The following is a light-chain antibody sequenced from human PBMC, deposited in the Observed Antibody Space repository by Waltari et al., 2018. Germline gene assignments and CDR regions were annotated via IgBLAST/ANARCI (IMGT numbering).Light chain of an antibody. J-gene: IGKJ2*01. Sequence: DIVMTQSPDSLAVSLGERATLNCKSSQSVLYSSNNKNYLAWYQRKPGQPPKLLIYWASTRESGVPDRFSGSGSGTDFTLTISSLQAEDVAVYYCQQYYSTPPHTFGQGTKLEIK. CDR3: QQYYSTPPHT. CDR2: WAS. V-gene: IGKV4-1*01. CDR1: QSVLYSSNNKNY.